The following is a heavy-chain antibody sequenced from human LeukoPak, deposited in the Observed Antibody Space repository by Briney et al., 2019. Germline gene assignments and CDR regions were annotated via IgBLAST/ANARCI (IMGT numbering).Heavy chain of an antibody. V-gene: IGHV4-59*01. CDR2: IYHSGST. CDR3: ARDPRSYYYDSSGYYFDY. Sequence: SETLSLTCTVSGGSISTYYWSWIRQPPGKGLEWIGYIYHSGSTKYNPSLKSRVTISVDTSKNQFSLKLSSVTAADTAVYYCARDPRSYYYDSSGYYFDYWGQGTLVTVSS. D-gene: IGHD3-22*01. J-gene: IGHJ4*02. CDR1: GGSISTYY.